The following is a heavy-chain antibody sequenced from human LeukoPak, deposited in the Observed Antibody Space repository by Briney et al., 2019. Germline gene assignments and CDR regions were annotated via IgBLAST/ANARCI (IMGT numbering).Heavy chain of an antibody. CDR2: ISSSGSTI. CDR1: GFTFSDYY. V-gene: IGHV3-11*04. Sequence: PGGSLRLSCAASGFTFSDYYMSWIRQAPGKGLEWVSYISSSGSTIYYADSVKGRFTISRDNSKNTLYLQMNSLRAEDTAVYYCAKDRPFYGDEEDAFDIWGQGTMVTVSS. J-gene: IGHJ3*02. D-gene: IGHD4-17*01. CDR3: AKDRPFYGDEEDAFDI.